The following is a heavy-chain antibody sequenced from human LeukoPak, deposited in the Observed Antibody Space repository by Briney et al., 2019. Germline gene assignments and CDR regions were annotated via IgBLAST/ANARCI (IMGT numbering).Heavy chain of an antibody. CDR1: GYSFTTYW. CDR2: IYPGDSDT. V-gene: IGHV5-51*01. Sequence: GESLKISSKGSGYSFTTYWIGWVRQMPGKGLEWMGIIYPGDSDTRYGPSFQGQVTISADKSITTAYLQWSSLKASDTAMYYCARGSGSLLENWFDPWGQGTLVTVSS. CDR3: ARGSGSLLENWFDP. D-gene: IGHD1-26*01. J-gene: IGHJ5*02.